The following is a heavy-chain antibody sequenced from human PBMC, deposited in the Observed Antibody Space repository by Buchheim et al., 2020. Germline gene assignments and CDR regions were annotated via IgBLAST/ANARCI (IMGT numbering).Heavy chain of an antibody. V-gene: IGHV3-23*01. Sequence: EVQLLESGGGLVQPGGSLRLSCAASGLTFSTYAMSWVRQAPGKGLECVSAISAGGGNTYYADSVKGRFTISRDTSKNTVYLQMNSLRAEDTAAYYCANRRDYFDYWGQGT. CDR2: ISAGGGNT. CDR3: ANRRDYFDY. J-gene: IGHJ4*02. CDR1: GLTFSTYA.